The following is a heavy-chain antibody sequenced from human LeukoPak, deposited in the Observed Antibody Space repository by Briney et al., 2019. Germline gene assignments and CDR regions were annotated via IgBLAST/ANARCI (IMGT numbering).Heavy chain of an antibody. V-gene: IGHV4-39*07. CDR3: ATTTIRLGY. Sequence: GSLRLSCAACGFTFSSYEMNWVRQAPGKGLEWIGSIFYSGNTYDNPSLKSRVTISVDTSKNQFSLKLSSVTAADTAVYYCATTTIRLGYWGQGTLVTVSS. J-gene: IGHJ4*02. CDR1: GFTFSSYE. D-gene: IGHD1-26*01. CDR2: IFYSGNT.